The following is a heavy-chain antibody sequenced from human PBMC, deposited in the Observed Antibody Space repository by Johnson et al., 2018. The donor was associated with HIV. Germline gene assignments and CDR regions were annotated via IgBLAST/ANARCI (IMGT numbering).Heavy chain of an antibody. D-gene: IGHD1-1*01. V-gene: IGHV3-74*01. CDR1: GFTFGNYW. CDR2: INSYGSST. Sequence: VQLVESGGGLVQPGGSLRLSCAASGFTFGNYWMHWVRQAPGKGLVWVSHINSYGSSTNYADSVMGRFTISRDNAKNRLFLQMDSLRAEDAAVYYVARASWNRGGAFDIWGQGTMVTVSS. CDR3: ARASWNRGGAFDI. J-gene: IGHJ3*02.